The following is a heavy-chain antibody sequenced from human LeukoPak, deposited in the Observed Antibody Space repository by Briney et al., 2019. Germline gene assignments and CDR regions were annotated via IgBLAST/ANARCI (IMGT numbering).Heavy chain of an antibody. Sequence: ASVKVSCKASVYTFTSYYMHWVRQAPGQGLEWMGIINPSGGSTSYAQKFQGRVTMTRDTSTSTVYMELSSLRSEDTAVYYCAREDYDSSGYYFSWFDPWGQGTLVTVSS. J-gene: IGHJ5*02. CDR3: AREDYDSSGYYFSWFDP. D-gene: IGHD3-22*01. CDR1: VYTFTSYY. V-gene: IGHV1-46*01. CDR2: INPSGGST.